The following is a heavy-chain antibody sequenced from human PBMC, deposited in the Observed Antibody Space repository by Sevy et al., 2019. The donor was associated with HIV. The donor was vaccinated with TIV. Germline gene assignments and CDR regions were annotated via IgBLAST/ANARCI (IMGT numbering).Heavy chain of an antibody. Sequence: GGSLRLSCAASEFTFSSYWMTWVRQGPGKGLEWVANINQDGSEENYGDSVKGRFTIFRDNAKKSLFLQMNSLRAEDTAVYHCARTGSYADTYFYYYAMDVWCRGTTVTVSS. CDR3: ARTGSYADTYFYYYAMDV. J-gene: IGHJ6*02. V-gene: IGHV3-7*01. CDR2: INQDGSEE. D-gene: IGHD3-16*01. CDR1: EFTFSSYW.